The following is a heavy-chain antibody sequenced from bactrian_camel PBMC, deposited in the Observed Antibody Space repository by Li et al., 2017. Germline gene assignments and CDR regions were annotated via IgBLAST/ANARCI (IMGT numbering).Heavy chain of an antibody. CDR1: GGTFRRYV. V-gene: IGHV3S40*01. D-gene: IGHD5*01. J-gene: IGHJ6*01. Sequence: SGGGLVRPGGSLRLSCQVSGGTFRRYVMDWVRQAPGKGLEWISGIDRSGGSTDYADSVKGRFTISRDNAKNTVYLQMNSVKPEDTAEYYCVRDLGTTGWYFDNWGQGTQVTVS. CDR3: VRDLGTTGWYFDN. CDR2: IDRSGGST.